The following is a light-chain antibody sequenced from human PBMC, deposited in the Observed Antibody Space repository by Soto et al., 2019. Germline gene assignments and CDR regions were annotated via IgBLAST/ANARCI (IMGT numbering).Light chain of an antibody. Sequence: QSVLTQPPSVSAAPGLKVTISCSGSISNIGVNYVSWYQQVPGTAPKLLIYEHNKRPSGIPDRFSGSTSGTSATLGITGLQTGDEGNYYCATWDSNLTAVVFGGGTKVTVL. CDR1: ISNIGVNY. CDR2: EHN. V-gene: IGLV1-51*01. CDR3: ATWDSNLTAVV. J-gene: IGLJ2*01.